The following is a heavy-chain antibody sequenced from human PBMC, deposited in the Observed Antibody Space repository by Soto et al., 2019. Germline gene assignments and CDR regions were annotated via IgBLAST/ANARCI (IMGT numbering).Heavy chain of an antibody. CDR3: AKLGYCSGGTCYLDYYNGLDV. D-gene: IGHD2-15*01. CDR2: XXASGDNT. V-gene: IGHV3-23*01. CDR1: GFTFNRFA. Sequence: EVQLLESGGGLVQPGGXLRLSCAASGFTFNRFAMTWVRQAPGKGLEWXXTXXASGDNTFYADSVKGRFTISRDNSGDTLFLQMNRLRAEDTALYYCAKLGYCSGGTCYLDYYNGLDVWGQGTTVTVSS. J-gene: IGHJ6*02.